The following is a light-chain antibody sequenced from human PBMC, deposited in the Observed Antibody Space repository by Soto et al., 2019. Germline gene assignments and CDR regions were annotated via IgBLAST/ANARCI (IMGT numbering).Light chain of an antibody. Sequence: QSALTQPASASGSPGQSVTISCTGTSSDVGGYNYVSWYQQHPGKVPKLMVYEVNKRPSGVPDRFSGSKSGNTASLTVSGFQAEDEADYYCTSYAGGNNVFGTGTKVTVL. CDR1: SSDVGGYNY. CDR3: TSYAGGNNV. CDR2: EVN. V-gene: IGLV2-8*01. J-gene: IGLJ1*01.